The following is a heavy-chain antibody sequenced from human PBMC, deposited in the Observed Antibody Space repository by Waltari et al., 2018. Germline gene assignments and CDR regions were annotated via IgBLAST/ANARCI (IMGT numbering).Heavy chain of an antibody. CDR1: GYSISSGYY. Sequence: QVQLQESGPGLVKPSETLSLTCAVSGYSISSGYYWGWIRQPPGKGLEWIGSIYHSGSTYYNPSLKSRVTISVDTSKNQFSLKLSSVTAADTAVYYCARLRVVVAATFDYWGQGTLVTVSS. J-gene: IGHJ4*02. V-gene: IGHV4-38-2*01. CDR3: ARLRVVVAATFDY. D-gene: IGHD2-15*01. CDR2: IYHSGST.